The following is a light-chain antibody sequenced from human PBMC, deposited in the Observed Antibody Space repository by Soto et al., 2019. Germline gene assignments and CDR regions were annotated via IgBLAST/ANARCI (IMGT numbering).Light chain of an antibody. CDR1: QSLVYSDGNTY. CDR2: KAS. CDR3: SLT. Sequence: DVVLPQSPLSLPVTLGQPASISCRSSQSLVYSDGNTYLNWSQQRPGQSPRRLIYKASNRDSGVPDRFSGIGSGTDITRKISRVESEDVGVTLASLTFGGGTKVEIK. J-gene: IGKJ4*01. V-gene: IGKV2-30*01.